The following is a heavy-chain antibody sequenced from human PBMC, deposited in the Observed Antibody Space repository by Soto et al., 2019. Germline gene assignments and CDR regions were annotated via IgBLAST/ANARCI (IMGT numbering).Heavy chain of an antibody. CDR3: ARGVRGYSAYVPGY. J-gene: IGHJ4*02. CDR1: GFTFTSSA. D-gene: IGHD5-12*01. CDR2: IVVGSGNT. V-gene: IGHV1-58*02. Sequence: SVKVSCKASGFTFTSSAMQWVRQARGQRLEWIGWIVVGSGNTNYAQKFQERVTMTRDTSTSTVYMELSSLRSEDTAVYYCARGVRGYSAYVPGYWGQGTLVTVSS.